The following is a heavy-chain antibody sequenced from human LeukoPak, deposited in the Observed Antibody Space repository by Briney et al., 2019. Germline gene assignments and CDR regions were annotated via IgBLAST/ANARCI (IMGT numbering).Heavy chain of an antibody. CDR3: ASIANYYYYYYMDV. CDR2: ISYDGSNK. V-gene: IGHV3-30*14. J-gene: IGHJ6*03. CDR1: GFTFSSYA. Sequence: GRSLRLSCAASGFTFSSYAMHWVRQAPGKGPEWVAVISYDGSNKYYADSVKGRFTISRHNSKNTLYLQMNSLRAEDTAVYYCASIANYYYYYYMDVWGKGTTVTVSS.